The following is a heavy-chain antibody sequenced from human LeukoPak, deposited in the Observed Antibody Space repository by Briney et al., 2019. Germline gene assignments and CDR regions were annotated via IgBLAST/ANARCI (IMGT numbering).Heavy chain of an antibody. CDR1: GFTFSSYG. V-gene: IGHV3-33*01. J-gene: IGHJ5*02. CDR3: ARSAGYSSGWCQA. D-gene: IGHD6-19*01. Sequence: GGSLKLSCAASGFTFSSYGMQWVRQAPGKGLEWVAVIWYDGSNKYYADSAKGRFTISRDNSKNTLYLQMNSLRAEDTAVYYCARSAGYSSGWCQAWGQGTLVTVSS. CDR2: IWYDGSNK.